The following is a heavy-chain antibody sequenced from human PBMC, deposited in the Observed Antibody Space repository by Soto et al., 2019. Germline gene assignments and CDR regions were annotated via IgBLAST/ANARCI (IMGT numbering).Heavy chain of an antibody. CDR2: IRSKAYGGTT. CDR3: TRDQGYSSSWYLQYYYGMDV. CDR1: GFTFGVYA. D-gene: IGHD6-13*01. J-gene: IGHJ6*02. Sequence: GGSLRLSCTASGFTFGVYAMSWVRQAPGKGLEWVGFIRSKAYGGTTEYAASVKGRFTISRDDSKSIAYLQMNSLKTEDTAVYYCTRDQGYSSSWYLQYYYGMDVWGQGTTVTVSS. V-gene: IGHV3-49*04.